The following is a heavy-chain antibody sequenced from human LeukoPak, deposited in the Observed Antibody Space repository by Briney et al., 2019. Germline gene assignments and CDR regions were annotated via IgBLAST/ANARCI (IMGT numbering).Heavy chain of an antibody. CDR3: AEGARSELMGWFDP. D-gene: IGHD3-10*01. CDR2: ISWNSGSI. V-gene: IGHV3-9*01. J-gene: IGHJ5*02. CDR1: GFTFDDYA. Sequence: GGSLRLSCAASGFTFDDYAMHWVRQAPGKGLEWVSGISWNSGSIGYADSVKGRFTISRDNAKNSLYLQMNSLRAEDTALYYCAEGARSELMGWFDPWGQGTLVTVSS.